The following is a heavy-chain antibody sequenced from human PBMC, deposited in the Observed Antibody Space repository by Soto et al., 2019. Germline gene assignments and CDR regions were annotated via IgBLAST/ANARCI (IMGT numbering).Heavy chain of an antibody. D-gene: IGHD5-18*01. Sequence: PSETLSLTCTVSGGSVSSGSYYWSWIRQPPGKGLEWIGYIYYSGSTNYNPSLKSRVTISVDTSKNQFSLKLSSVTAADTAVYYCARGAAMVPRSNNWFDPWGQGTLVTVSS. CDR1: GGSVSSGSYY. J-gene: IGHJ5*02. CDR3: ARGAAMVPRSNNWFDP. V-gene: IGHV4-61*01. CDR2: IYYSGST.